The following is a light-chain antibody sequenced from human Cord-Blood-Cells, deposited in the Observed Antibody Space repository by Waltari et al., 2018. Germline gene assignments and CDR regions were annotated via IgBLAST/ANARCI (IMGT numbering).Light chain of an antibody. V-gene: IGLV2-14*01. CDR2: DVS. CDR1: SSDVGGYNY. CDR3: SSYTRSSTYV. Sequence: QSALTQPASVSGSPGQSITISCTGTSSDVGGYNYVSWYQQHPGKAPKLMIYDVSNRPAGFSTRFSGSKSGNTASLTISGLQAEDDADYYCSSYTRSSTYVFGTGTKVTVL. J-gene: IGLJ1*01.